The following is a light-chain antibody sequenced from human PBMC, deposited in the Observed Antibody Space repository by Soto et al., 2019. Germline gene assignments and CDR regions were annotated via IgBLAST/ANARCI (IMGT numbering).Light chain of an antibody. CDR1: ESVSSF. CDR3: QQYNSYFPT. J-gene: IGKJ1*01. CDR2: DAS. V-gene: IGKV1-5*01. Sequence: DIQMTQSPSTLSASVSYRVTITCRASESVSSFLAWYQQKPGKAPNLLIYDASTLESGVPSRFSGSGAGTEFTLTISSLQPADFATYYCQQYNSYFPTFGQGTKVDIK.